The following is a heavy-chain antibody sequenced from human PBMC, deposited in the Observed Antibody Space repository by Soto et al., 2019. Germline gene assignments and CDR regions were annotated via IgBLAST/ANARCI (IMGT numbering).Heavy chain of an antibody. CDR2: INPSGGST. CDR1: GYTLTSCY. V-gene: IGHV1-46*03. Sequence: ASVKVSCKASGYTLTSCYMDWVRQAPGQGLEWMGIINPSGGSTSYAQKFQGRVTMTRDTSTSTVYMELNSLRSEDTAVYYCARDPSTAYSSSWYDSWGQGTLVTVSS. CDR3: ARDPSTAYSSSWYDS. J-gene: IGHJ5*01. D-gene: IGHD6-13*01.